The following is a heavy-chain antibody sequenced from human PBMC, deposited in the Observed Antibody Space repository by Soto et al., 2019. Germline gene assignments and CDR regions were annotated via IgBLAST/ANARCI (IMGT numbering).Heavy chain of an antibody. V-gene: IGHV4-4*02. J-gene: IGHJ4*01. Sequence: SETLSLTCAVSGGSISSSNWWSWVRQPPGKGLEWIGEIYHSGSTNYNPSLKSRVTISVDKSKNQFSLKLSSVTAADTAVYYCARSSDGIAEAGAEYYFDYWGQGTLVTVSS. CDR1: GGSISSSNW. CDR2: IYHSGST. D-gene: IGHD6-19*01. CDR3: ARSSDGIAEAGAEYYFDY.